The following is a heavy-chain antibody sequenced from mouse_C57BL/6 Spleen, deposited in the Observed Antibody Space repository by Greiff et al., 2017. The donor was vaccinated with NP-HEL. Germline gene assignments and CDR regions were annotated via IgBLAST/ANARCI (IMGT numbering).Heavy chain of an antibody. V-gene: IGHV1-39*01. J-gene: IGHJ4*01. D-gene: IGHD1-1*01. CDR2: INPNYGTT. Sequence: VHVKQSGPELVKPGASVKISCKASGYSFTDYNMNWVKQSNGKSLEWIGVINPNYGTTSYNQKFKGKATLTVDQSSSTAYMQLNSLTSEDSAVYYCARGNYGSSSYYYAMDYWGQGTSVTVSS. CDR3: ARGNYGSSSYYYAMDY. CDR1: GYSFTDYN.